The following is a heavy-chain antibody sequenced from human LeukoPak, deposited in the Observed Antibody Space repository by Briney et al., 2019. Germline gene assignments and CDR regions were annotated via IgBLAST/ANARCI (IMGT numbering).Heavy chain of an antibody. D-gene: IGHD1-7*01. V-gene: IGHV4-61*02. CDR1: GDSINNSDYY. Sequence: SQTLSLTCSVSGDSINNSDYYWTWIRQPAGKGREWIGRFYTSEIIHYNPSLKSRVSMSDDSSKNQFSLHLTSVTAADTAVYYWARENPIWNLFSTFFDFWGQGILVTVSS. CDR3: ARENPIWNLFSTFFDF. J-gene: IGHJ4*02. CDR2: FYTSEII.